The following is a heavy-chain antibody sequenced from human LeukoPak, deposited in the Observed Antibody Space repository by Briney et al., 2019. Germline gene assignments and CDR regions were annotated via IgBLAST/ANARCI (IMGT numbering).Heavy chain of an antibody. V-gene: IGHV3-53*01. CDR2: IYSGDTA. CDR1: GFTVSSNH. CDR3: ARDRGSYSSWAFGI. D-gene: IGHD1-26*01. J-gene: IGHJ3*02. Sequence: GGSLRLSCAASGFTVSSNHMSWVRQAPGKGLEWVSVIYSGDTAYYADSVKGRFTTSRDNSKNTLYLQMNSLRAEDTAVYYCARDRGSYSSWAFGIWGQGTMVSVSS.